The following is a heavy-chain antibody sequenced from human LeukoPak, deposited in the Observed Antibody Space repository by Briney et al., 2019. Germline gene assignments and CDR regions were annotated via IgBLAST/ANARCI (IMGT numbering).Heavy chain of an antibody. Sequence: QPGGSLRLSCAPSEFTFSRHGMHWVRQAPGKGLEWVAIISNDGSRKYYAHSVEGRFTISRDNSKNTLYLQMDSLRAEDTAVYYCAREGQSPGYGGKPGDDWGQGTLVIVSS. CDR3: AREGQSPGYGGKPGDD. V-gene: IGHV3-30*03. D-gene: IGHD4-23*01. CDR1: EFTFSRHG. CDR2: ISNDGSRK. J-gene: IGHJ4*02.